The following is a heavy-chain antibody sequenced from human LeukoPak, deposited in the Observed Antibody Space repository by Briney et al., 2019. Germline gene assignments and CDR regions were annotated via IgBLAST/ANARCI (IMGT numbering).Heavy chain of an antibody. CDR2: INPNSGGT. D-gene: IGHD6-19*01. J-gene: IGHJ4*02. Sequence: ASVKVSCKASGYTFTGYYMHWVRQAPGQGLEWMGRINPNSGGTNYAQKFQGRVTMTRDTSISTAYMELSRLRSDDTAVYYCARDPPRIAVAVGPFDYWGQGTLVTVSS. V-gene: IGHV1-2*06. CDR3: ARDPPRIAVAVGPFDY. CDR1: GYTFTGYY.